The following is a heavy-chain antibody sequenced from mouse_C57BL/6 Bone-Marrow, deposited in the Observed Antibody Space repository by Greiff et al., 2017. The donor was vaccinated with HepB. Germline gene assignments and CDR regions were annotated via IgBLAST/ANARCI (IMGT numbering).Heavy chain of an antibody. CDR2: INPYNGGT. Sequence: LVEPGASVKMSCKASGYTFTDYYMNWVKQSHGKSLEWIGVINPYNGGTSYNQKFKGKATLTVDKSSSTAYMELNSLTSEDSAVYYCARSGIYGSGFAYWGQGTLVTVSA. D-gene: IGHD1-1*01. J-gene: IGHJ3*01. CDR3: ARSGIYGSGFAY. V-gene: IGHV1-19*01. CDR1: GYTFTDYY.